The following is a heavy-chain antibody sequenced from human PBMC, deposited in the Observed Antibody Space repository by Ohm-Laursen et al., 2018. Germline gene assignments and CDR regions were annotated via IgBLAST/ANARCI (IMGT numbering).Heavy chain of an antibody. CDR3: ARLTKVANSSPFDY. CDR2: IHYSGST. D-gene: IGHD6-13*01. CDR1: GGSISSYY. V-gene: IGHV4-59*12. J-gene: IGHJ4*02. Sequence: PPGTLSLTCSVSGGSISSYYWTWIRQPPGKGLEWIGYIHYSGSTNYSPSLKSRLTMSVDTSKNHFSLKLSSVTAADTAVYYCARLTKVANSSPFDYWGRGTLVTVSS.